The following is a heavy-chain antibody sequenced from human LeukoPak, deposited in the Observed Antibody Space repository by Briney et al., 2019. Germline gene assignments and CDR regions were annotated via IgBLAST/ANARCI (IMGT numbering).Heavy chain of an antibody. V-gene: IGHV3-7*01. D-gene: IGHD4-17*01. CDR3: ARARGDYIFLFDLKRRFPNWFDP. J-gene: IGHJ5*02. CDR1: GFIFSSYW. Sequence: GGSLRLSCAASGFIFSSYWMSWVRQAPGKGLGWVANIKQDGSEKYYVDSVKGRFTISRDNAKNSLYLQMNSLSAEDTAVYYCARARGDYIFLFDLKRRFPNWFDPWGQGTPVTVSS. CDR2: IKQDGSEK.